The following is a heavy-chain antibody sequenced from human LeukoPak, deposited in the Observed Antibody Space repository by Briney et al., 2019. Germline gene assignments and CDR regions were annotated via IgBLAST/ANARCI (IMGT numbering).Heavy chain of an antibody. CDR1: GYTFTGYY. V-gene: IGHV1-2*02. J-gene: IGHJ5*02. CDR3: ARDREYQLAYNWFDP. D-gene: IGHD2-2*01. Sequence: GASVKVSCKASGYTFTGYYMHWVRQAPGQGLEWMGWINPNSGGTNYAQKFQGRVTMTRDTSISTAYMELSRLRSDDTAVYYCARDREYQLAYNWFDPWGQGTLVTVSS. CDR2: INPNSGGT.